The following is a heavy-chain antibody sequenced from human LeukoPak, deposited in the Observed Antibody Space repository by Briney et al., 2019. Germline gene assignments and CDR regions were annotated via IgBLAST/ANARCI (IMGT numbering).Heavy chain of an antibody. Sequence: PGRSLRLSCAASGFTFDDYAMHWVRQAPGKGLEWVSGISWNSGSIGYADSVKGRFTISRDNAKNSLYLQMNSLRAEDTALYYCAKRGRLWFGHSRYFDLWGRGTLVTVSS. CDR1: GFTFDDYA. CDR3: AKRGRLWFGHSRYFDL. J-gene: IGHJ2*01. D-gene: IGHD3-10*01. CDR2: ISWNSGSI. V-gene: IGHV3-9*01.